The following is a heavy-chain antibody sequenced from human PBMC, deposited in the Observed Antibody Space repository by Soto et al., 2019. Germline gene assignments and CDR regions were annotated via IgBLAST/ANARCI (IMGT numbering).Heavy chain of an antibody. Sequence: QVQLQESGPGLVKPSQTLSLSCSISGGSITSANYYWTWIRLFPGKGLEWIGYIYSSGTTHYNPSFKSLATISLDTTNNQFSLEVKSATAADTAVYYCARMGLHLGELSRNWFDPWGQGSLVTVSS. CDR1: GGSITSANYY. CDR3: ARMGLHLGELSRNWFDP. CDR2: IYSSGTT. V-gene: IGHV4-31*01. J-gene: IGHJ5*02. D-gene: IGHD3-16*02.